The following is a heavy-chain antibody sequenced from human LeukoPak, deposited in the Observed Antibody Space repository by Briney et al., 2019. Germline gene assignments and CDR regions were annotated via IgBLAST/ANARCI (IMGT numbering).Heavy chain of an antibody. CDR3: AREGTAFSCDY. CDR2: ISSSSHI. V-gene: IGHV3-21*04. CDR1: GFTFSSYS. J-gene: IGHJ4*02. D-gene: IGHD1/OR15-1a*01. Sequence: PGGSLRLSCAASGFTFSSYSMNWVRQAPGKGLEWVSSISSSSHIYYADSVKGRFTISRDNAKNSLYLQMNSLRAEDTAVYYCAREGTAFSCDYWGQGTLVTVSS.